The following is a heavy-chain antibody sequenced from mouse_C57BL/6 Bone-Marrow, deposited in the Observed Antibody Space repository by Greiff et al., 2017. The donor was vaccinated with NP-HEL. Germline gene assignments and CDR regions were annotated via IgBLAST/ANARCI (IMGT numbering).Heavy chain of an antibody. V-gene: IGHV1-75*01. CDR3: AGDRYYYDPFYAMDY. J-gene: IGHJ4*01. CDR1: GYTFTDYY. Sequence: QVQLKQSGPELVKPGASVKISCKASGYTFTDYYINWVKQRPGQGLEWIGWIFSGSGSTYYNEKFKGKATLTVDKSSSTAYMLLSSLTSEDSAVYFCAGDRYYYDPFYAMDYWGQGTSVTVSS. CDR2: IFSGSGST. D-gene: IGHD1-1*01.